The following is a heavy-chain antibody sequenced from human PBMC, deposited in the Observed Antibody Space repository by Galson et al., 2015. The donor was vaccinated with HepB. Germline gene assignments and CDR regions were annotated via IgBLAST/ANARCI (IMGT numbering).Heavy chain of an antibody. V-gene: IGHV3-21*01. CDR3: AREGFLEWLLYYYYYYMDV. CDR2: ISSSSSYI. J-gene: IGHJ6*03. Sequence: SLRLSCAASGFTFSSYSMNWVRQAPGKGLEWVSSISSSSSYIYYADSVKGRFTISRDNAKNSLYLQMNSLRAEDTAVYYCAREGFLEWLLYYYYYYMDVWGKGTTVTVSS. D-gene: IGHD3-3*01. CDR1: GFTFSSYS.